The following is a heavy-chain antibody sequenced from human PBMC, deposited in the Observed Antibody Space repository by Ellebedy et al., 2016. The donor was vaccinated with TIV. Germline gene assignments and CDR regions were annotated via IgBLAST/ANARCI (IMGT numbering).Heavy chain of an antibody. D-gene: IGHD4-23*01. CDR2: IRSKAHNYAT. Sequence: PGGSLRLSCAASGFPFSAYAMHWVRQASGKGLEWVGRIRSKAHNYATAYAASVKGRFTISRDDSKNTAYLQMNSLKIEDTAVYYCTREVGDYGGNECDFWGQGTLVTVSS. CDR3: TREVGDYGGNECDF. V-gene: IGHV3-73*01. CDR1: GFPFSAYA. J-gene: IGHJ4*02.